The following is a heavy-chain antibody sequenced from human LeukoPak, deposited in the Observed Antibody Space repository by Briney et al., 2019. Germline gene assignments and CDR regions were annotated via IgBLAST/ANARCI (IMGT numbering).Heavy chain of an antibody. CDR1: GGTFSSYA. J-gene: IGHJ4*02. V-gene: IGHV1-69*04. CDR2: IIPILGIA. Sequence: GASVKVSCKASGGTFSSYAISWVRQAPGQGLEWMGRIIPILGIANYAQKFQGRVTITADKSTSTAYMELSSLRSEDTAVYYRARVGSSWYFGYWGQGTLVTVSS. CDR3: ARVGSSWYFGY. D-gene: IGHD6-13*01.